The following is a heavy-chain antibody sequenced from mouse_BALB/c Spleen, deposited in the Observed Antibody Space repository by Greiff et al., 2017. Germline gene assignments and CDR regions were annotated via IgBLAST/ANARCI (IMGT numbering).Heavy chain of an antibody. CDR1: GFNIKDTY. D-gene: IGHD1-1*01. CDR2: IDPANGNT. CDR3: ALYGSGGPAWFAY. Sequence: VQLQQSGAELVKPGASVKLSCTASGFNIKDTYMHWVKQRPEQGLEWIGRIDPANGNTKYDPKFQGKATITADTSSNTAYLQLSSLTSEDTAVYYCALYGSGGPAWFAYWGQGTLVTVSA. V-gene: IGHV14-3*02. J-gene: IGHJ3*01.